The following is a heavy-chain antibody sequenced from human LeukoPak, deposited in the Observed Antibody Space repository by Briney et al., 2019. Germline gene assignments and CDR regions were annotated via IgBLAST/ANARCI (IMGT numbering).Heavy chain of an antibody. Sequence: GGSLRLSCAASGFTFSSYAINWVRRAPGKGLEWVSTISNSGDSTYYADSVKGRFTISRDTSKNTLYLQMNSLRVEDTAVYYCARSSHYDILTGYSEEDAFDIWGQGTMVTVSS. CDR3: ARSSHYDILTGYSEEDAFDI. J-gene: IGHJ3*02. CDR1: GFTFSSYA. CDR2: ISNSGDST. V-gene: IGHV3-23*01. D-gene: IGHD3-9*01.